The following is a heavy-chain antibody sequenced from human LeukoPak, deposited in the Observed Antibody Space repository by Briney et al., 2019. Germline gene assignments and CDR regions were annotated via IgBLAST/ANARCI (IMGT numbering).Heavy chain of an antibody. Sequence: PSETLSLTCAVYGGSFSGYYWSWIRQPPGKGLGWIGEINHSGSTNYNPSLKSRVTISVDTSKNQFSLKLSSVTAADTAVYYCARGGFDYGDYGETYWYFDLWGRGTLVTVSS. V-gene: IGHV4-34*01. CDR2: INHSGST. D-gene: IGHD4-17*01. CDR1: GGSFSGYY. J-gene: IGHJ2*01. CDR3: ARGGFDYGDYGETYWYFDL.